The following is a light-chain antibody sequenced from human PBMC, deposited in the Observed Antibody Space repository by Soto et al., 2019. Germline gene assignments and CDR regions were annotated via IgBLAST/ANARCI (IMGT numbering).Light chain of an antibody. CDR1: NSDVGGYNY. V-gene: IGLV2-14*01. CDR2: EVS. Sequence: QSALTQPASVSGSPGQSITISCTGTNSDVGGYNYVSWYQQHPGKAPELMIYEVSHRPSGVSNRFSGSKSDNTASLTISGLQAEDEADYYCSSYTSSSTPVVFGGGTKVTVL. J-gene: IGLJ2*01. CDR3: SSYTSSSTPVV.